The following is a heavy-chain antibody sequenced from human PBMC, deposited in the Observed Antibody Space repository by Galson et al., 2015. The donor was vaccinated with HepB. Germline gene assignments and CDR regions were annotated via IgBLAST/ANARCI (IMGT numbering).Heavy chain of an antibody. D-gene: IGHD6-19*01. Sequence: PALVKPTQTLTLTCTFSGFSLSTSGMCVSWIRQPPGKALEWLALIDWDDDKYYSTSLKTRLTISKDTSKNQVVLTMTNMDPVDTATYYCARISIAGFGENQWLGPFDYWGQGTLVTVSS. J-gene: IGHJ4*02. CDR1: GFSLSTSGMC. CDR3: ARISIAGFGENQWLGPFDY. CDR2: IDWDDDK. V-gene: IGHV2-70*01.